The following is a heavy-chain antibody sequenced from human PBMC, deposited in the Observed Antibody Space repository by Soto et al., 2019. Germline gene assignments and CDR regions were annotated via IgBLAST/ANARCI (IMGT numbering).Heavy chain of an antibody. CDR1: GFTFSSYA. J-gene: IGHJ4*02. CDR2: ISGSGGST. CDR3: AKDRAGTAMPRPGY. V-gene: IGHV3-23*01. Sequence: GGSLRLSCAASGFTFSSYAMSWVRQAPGKGLEWVSAISGSGGSTYYADSVKGRFTISRDNSKNTLYLQMNSLRAEETAVYYCAKDRAGTAMPRPGYWGQGTLVTVSS. D-gene: IGHD5-18*01.